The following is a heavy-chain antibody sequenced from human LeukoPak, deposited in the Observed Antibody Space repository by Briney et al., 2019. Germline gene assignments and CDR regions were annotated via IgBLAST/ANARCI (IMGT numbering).Heavy chain of an antibody. V-gene: IGHV4-39*07. Sequence: PSETLSLTCTVSGGSINYSSYYWGWIRQPPGKGLEWIGSIYYSGSTYYSPSLKSRVTISVDTSKNQFSLKLSSVTAADTAVYYCARRILGYCSGGSCRGSVGYYFDYWGQGTLVTVSS. D-gene: IGHD2-15*01. CDR2: IYYSGST. J-gene: IGHJ4*02. CDR3: ARRILGYCSGGSCRGSVGYYFDY. CDR1: GGSINYSSYY.